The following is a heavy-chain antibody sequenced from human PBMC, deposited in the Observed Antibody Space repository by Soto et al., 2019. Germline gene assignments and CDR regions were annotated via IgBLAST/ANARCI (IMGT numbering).Heavy chain of an antibody. J-gene: IGHJ4*02. Sequence: QVQLQESGPGLVKPSETLSLTCSVSGASITSYYWSWLRQSPGKGLEWIAYIHYGGDTNYSPSLKSGSTVSVDTSTSKCSLKLRSVTAADKAVYYCASRQSGYDFAGYFDYWGLGTLVTVSS. CDR2: IHYGGDT. D-gene: IGHD5-12*01. CDR3: ASRQSGYDFAGYFDY. V-gene: IGHV4-59*08. CDR1: GASITSYY.